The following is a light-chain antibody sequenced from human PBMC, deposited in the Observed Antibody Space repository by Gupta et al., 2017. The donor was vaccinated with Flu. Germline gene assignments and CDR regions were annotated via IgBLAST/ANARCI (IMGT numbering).Light chain of an antibody. Sequence: TPVLAPRQLIYNSSTRSSGVPDRFSGSVCGNKAALTITGAQADDESDYYCALYVRTVLYVFGTGTKVTVL. J-gene: IGLJ1*01. V-gene: IGLV8-61*01. CDR2: NSS. CDR3: ALYVRTVLYV.